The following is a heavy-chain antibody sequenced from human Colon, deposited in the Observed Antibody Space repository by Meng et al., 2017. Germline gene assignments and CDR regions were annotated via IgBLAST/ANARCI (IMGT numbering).Heavy chain of an antibody. CDR2: LSDKGTT. J-gene: IGHJ4*02. D-gene: IGHD4-17*01. CDR3: ARDTLYGTDY. V-gene: IGHV4-31*03. CDR1: GGSIKSGGYH. Sequence: QVHLHESGPGLVRPSDDLSLVCTVSGGSIKSGGYHWSWVPQHPGKGLEYIGFLSDKGTTDHHPSLRSRVSISEIGSSKNQFSLTLRSVTAADTATYFCARDTLYGTDYWGQGVLVTVSS.